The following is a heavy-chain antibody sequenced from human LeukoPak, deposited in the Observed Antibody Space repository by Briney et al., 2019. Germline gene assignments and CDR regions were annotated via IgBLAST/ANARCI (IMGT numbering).Heavy chain of an antibody. D-gene: IGHD5-24*01. CDR3: ARSWGYNDFDY. CDR2: IYYSGST. Sequence: SGTLCLTCTASGFAISSYHWSRSRQPPGKGLEWIGYIYYSGSTNYNPSLKSRVTISVDTSKNQFSLKLSSVTAADTAVYYCARSWGYNDFDYWGQGTLVTVSS. CDR1: GFAISSYH. J-gene: IGHJ4*02. V-gene: IGHV4-59*01.